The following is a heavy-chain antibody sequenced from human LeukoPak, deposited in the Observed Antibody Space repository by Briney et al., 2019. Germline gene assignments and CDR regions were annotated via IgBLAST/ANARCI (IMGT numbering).Heavy chain of an antibody. CDR3: AKDIQQQLLVVGFDY. Sequence: GGSLRLSCAASGFTFADYAMHWVRQAPGKGLEWVSGISWNSGSIGYADSVKGRFTISRDNAKNSLYLQMNSLRAEDTALYYCAKDIQQQLLVVGFDYWGQGTLVTVSS. CDR2: ISWNSGSI. V-gene: IGHV3-9*01. CDR1: GFTFADYA. D-gene: IGHD6-13*01. J-gene: IGHJ4*02.